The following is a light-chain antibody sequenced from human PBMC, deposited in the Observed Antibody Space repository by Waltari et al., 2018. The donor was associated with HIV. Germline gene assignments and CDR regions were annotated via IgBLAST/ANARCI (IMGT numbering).Light chain of an antibody. CDR3: QSTDNSERYVV. CDR2: QDS. J-gene: IGLJ2*01. CDR1: ALPNQY. Sequence: SYDLTQPPSVSVSPGQTARIPCSEDALPNQYGYWYQQKPGQAPLLLIYQDSQRPSGIPERFSGSISGTTATLTISGVQAEDEADYFCQSTDNSERYVVFGGGTKLTVL. V-gene: IGLV3-25*03.